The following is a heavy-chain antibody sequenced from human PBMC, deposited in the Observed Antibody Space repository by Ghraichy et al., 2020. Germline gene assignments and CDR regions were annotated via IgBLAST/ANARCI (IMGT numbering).Heavy chain of an antibody. Sequence: ASVKVSCKASGYTFNAYYIHWVRQAPGQGLEWMGRINPNSGGSNYAQKFQDRVTMTRDTSISTAYMEMSGLKFDDTAVYYCAGARGGTTETTWSQANRWFDPWGQGTLVTVSS. D-gene: IGHD4-11*01. CDR1: GYTFNAYY. CDR3: AGARGGTTETTWSQANRWFDP. V-gene: IGHV1-2*06. CDR2: INPNSGGS. J-gene: IGHJ5*02.